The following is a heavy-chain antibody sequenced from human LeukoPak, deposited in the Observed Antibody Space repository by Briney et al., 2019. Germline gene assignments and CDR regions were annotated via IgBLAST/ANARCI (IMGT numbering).Heavy chain of an antibody. V-gene: IGHV3-23*01. CDR2: ISGGGETT. CDR3: ARDYADYVGYFFFDY. D-gene: IGHD4-17*01. Sequence: GGSLRLSRAASGFTFNNYAMNWVRQAPGKGLEWVSSISGGGETTHYADSAKGRFTISRDNPQNTLYLQMNSLRAEDTAVYYCARDYADYVGYFFFDYWGQGTLVTVSS. CDR1: GFTFNNYA. J-gene: IGHJ4*02.